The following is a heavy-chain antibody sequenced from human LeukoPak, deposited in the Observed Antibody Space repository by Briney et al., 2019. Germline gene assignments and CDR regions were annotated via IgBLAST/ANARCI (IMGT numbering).Heavy chain of an antibody. D-gene: IGHD2-2*02. CDR3: AGRYLYYYYYYMDI. CDR1: GGSFSGYF. CDR2: VNHTGST. J-gene: IGHJ6*03. V-gene: IGHV4-34*01. Sequence: SETLSLTCAVYGGSFSGYFWNWIRQSPGKGLEWIGEVNHTGSTNYNPSLKSRVIISVDTSKNQFSLKLTSMTAADTADYYCAGRYLYYYYYYMDIWGKGTTVAVSS.